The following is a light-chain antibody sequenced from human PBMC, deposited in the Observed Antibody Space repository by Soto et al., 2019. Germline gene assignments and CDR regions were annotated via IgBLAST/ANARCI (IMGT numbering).Light chain of an antibody. CDR3: QHYNSWT. Sequence: DIQMTQSPSTLSASVGDRVTITCRASQSISRWWASYQQKPGKAPKLLIYKATSYESGVPSSFNGSGSGTESTLTIDTQQPDDFATQYCQHYNSWTFGEGTKVEIK. J-gene: IGKJ1*01. CDR1: QSISRW. V-gene: IGKV1-5*03. CDR2: KAT.